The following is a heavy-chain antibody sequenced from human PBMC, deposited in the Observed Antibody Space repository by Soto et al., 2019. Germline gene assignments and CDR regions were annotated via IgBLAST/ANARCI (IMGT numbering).Heavy chain of an antibody. J-gene: IGHJ4*02. V-gene: IGHV4-59*08. Sequence: SETLSLTCTVSGGSISSYYWSWIRQPPGKGLEWIGYIYYSGSTNYNPSLKSRVTISVDTSKNQFSLKLSSVTAADTAVYYCARLRDDILTGYYSFYFDYWGQGTLVNVSS. CDR2: IYYSGST. D-gene: IGHD3-9*01. CDR1: GGSISSYY. CDR3: ARLRDDILTGYYSFYFDY.